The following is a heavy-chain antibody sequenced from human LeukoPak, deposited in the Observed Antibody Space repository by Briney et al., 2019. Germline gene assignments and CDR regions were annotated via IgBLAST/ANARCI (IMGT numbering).Heavy chain of an antibody. CDR3: ARDFYTFGDAFDI. CDR1: GYTFTGYY. Sequence: GALVKVSCKASGYTFTGYYMHWVRQAPGQGLEWMGWINPNSGGTNYAQKFQGRVTMTRDTSISTAYMELSRLRSDDTAVYYCARDFYTFGDAFDIWGQGTMVTVSS. D-gene: IGHD3-16*01. CDR2: INPNSGGT. J-gene: IGHJ3*02. V-gene: IGHV1-2*02.